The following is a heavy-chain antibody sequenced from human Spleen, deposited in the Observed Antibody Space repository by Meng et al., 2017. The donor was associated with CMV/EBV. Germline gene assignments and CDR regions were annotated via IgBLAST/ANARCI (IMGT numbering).Heavy chain of an antibody. J-gene: IGHJ3*02. D-gene: IGHD3-10*01. CDR3: ARHPPGMGAFDI. Sequence: GGSLRLSGAASGFTFSSYSMNWVRQAPGKGLEWVSSISSSSSYIYYADSVKGRFTISRDNAKNSLYLQMNSLRAEDTAVYYCARHPPGMGAFDIWGQGTMVTVSS. CDR1: GFTFSSYS. V-gene: IGHV3-21*01. CDR2: ISSSSSYI.